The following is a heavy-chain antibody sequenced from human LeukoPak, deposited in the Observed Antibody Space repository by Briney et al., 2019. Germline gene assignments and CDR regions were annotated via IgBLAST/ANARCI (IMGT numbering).Heavy chain of an antibody. CDR2: IYYSGST. Sequence: SETLSLTCTVSGGSISSYYWSWIRQPPGKGLEWIGYIYYSGSTNYNPSLKSRVTISVDTSKNQFSLKLSSVTAADTAVYYCAGEYYYDSSGYYYAFDIWGQGTMVTVSS. D-gene: IGHD3-22*01. J-gene: IGHJ3*02. CDR3: AGEYYYDSSGYYYAFDI. CDR1: GGSISSYY. V-gene: IGHV4-59*01.